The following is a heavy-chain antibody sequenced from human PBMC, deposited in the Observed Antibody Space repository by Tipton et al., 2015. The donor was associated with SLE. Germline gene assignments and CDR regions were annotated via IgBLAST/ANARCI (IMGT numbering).Heavy chain of an antibody. CDR2: INHSGST. V-gene: IGHV4-34*01. Sequence: TLSLTCAVYGGSFSGYYWSWIRQPPGKGLEWIGEINHSGSTNYNPSLKSRVTISVDRSKNQFSLKLSSVTAADTAVYYCARDSSERYDFWSGYTGGWYFDLWGRGTLVTVSS. CDR3: ARDSSERYDFWSGYTGGWYFDL. CDR1: GGSFSGYY. J-gene: IGHJ2*01. D-gene: IGHD3-3*01.